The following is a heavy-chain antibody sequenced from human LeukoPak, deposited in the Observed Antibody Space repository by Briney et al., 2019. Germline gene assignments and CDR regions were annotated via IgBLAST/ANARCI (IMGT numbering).Heavy chain of an antibody. D-gene: IGHD5-18*01. V-gene: IGHV1-8*03. J-gene: IGHJ6*03. CDR1: GYTFTSYD. Sequence: ASVKVSCKASGYTFTSYDINWVRQATGQGLEWMGWMNPNSGNTGYAQKFQGRVTITRNTSISTAYMELSSLRSEDTAVHYCARAPDTAMPKGYYYYMDVWGKGTTVTVSS. CDR3: ARAPDTAMPKGYYYYMDV. CDR2: MNPNSGNT.